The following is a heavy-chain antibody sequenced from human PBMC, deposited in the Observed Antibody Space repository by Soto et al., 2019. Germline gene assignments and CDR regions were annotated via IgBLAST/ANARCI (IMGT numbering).Heavy chain of an antibody. J-gene: IGHJ6*02. Sequence: SLRLSCAASGFTFSSYGMHWVRQAPGKGLEWVAVIWYDGSNKYYADSVKGRFTISRDNSKNTLYLQMNSLRAEDTAVYYCAREIYLVGAAAGHYYYYGMDVWGQGTTVTVSS. D-gene: IGHD6-13*01. CDR1: GFTFSSYG. V-gene: IGHV3-33*01. CDR3: AREIYLVGAAAGHYYYYGMDV. CDR2: IWYDGSNK.